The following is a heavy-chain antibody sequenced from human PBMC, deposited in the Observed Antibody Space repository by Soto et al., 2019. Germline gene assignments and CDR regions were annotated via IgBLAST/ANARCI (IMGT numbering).Heavy chain of an antibody. CDR2: IKQDGSEK. Sequence: GGSLRLPCAASGFTFSSYWMIWVRQAPGKGLEWVANIKQDGSEKYYVDSVKGRFTISRDNAKNSLYLQMNSLGAEDTAVYYCARDSSHGAWDAIYTWGQGTMVTVSS. CDR3: ARDSSHGAWDAIYT. CDR1: GFTFSSYW. J-gene: IGHJ5*01. D-gene: IGHD2-21*01. V-gene: IGHV3-7*01.